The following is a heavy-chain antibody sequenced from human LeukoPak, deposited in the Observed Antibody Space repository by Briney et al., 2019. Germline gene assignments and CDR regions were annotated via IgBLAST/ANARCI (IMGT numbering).Heavy chain of an antibody. D-gene: IGHD5-12*01. V-gene: IGHV4-39*07. CDR1: GGSISSSSYY. CDR2: IYYSGST. J-gene: IGHJ4*02. Sequence: SETLSLTCTVSGGSISSSSYYWGWIRQPPGKGLEWIGSIYYSGSTYYNPSLKSRVTISVDTSKNQFSLKLSSVTAADTAVYYCAVGYIGYHIDYWGQGTLVTVSS. CDR3: AVGYIGYHIDY.